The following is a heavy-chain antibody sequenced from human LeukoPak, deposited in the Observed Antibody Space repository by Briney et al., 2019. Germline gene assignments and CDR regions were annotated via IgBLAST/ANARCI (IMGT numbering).Heavy chain of an antibody. CDR3: AKIGASSDTDY. J-gene: IGHJ4*02. D-gene: IGHD3-16*01. CDR2: IWYDGSNK. CDR1: GFIFKTYA. V-gene: IGHV3-33*06. Sequence: GGSLRLSCAASGFIFKTYAMHWVRQAPGKGLEWVTMIWYDGSNKYYGDSVKGRFTISRDNSKDTLFLQMNSLRAEDTAVYYCAKIGASSDTDYWGQGTLVTVSS.